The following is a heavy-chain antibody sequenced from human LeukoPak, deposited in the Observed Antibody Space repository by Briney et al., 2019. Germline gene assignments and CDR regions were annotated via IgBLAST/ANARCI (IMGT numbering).Heavy chain of an antibody. D-gene: IGHD3-3*01. CDR1: GFTFSSYG. V-gene: IGHV3-7*01. CDR3: ARLRYHDFWSGYWKYYYYMDV. CDR2: IKQDGSEK. J-gene: IGHJ6*03. Sequence: PGGSLRLSCAASGFTFSSYGMHWVRQAPGKGLEWVANIKQDGSEKYYVDSVKGRFTISRDNAKNSLYLQMNSLRAEDTAVYYCARLRYHDFWSGYWKYYYYMDVWGKGTTVTVSS.